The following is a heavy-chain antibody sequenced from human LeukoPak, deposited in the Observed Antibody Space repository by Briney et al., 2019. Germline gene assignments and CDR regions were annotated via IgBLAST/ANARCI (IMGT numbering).Heavy chain of an antibody. CDR3: ARERVDTAMAQQDAFDI. J-gene: IGHJ3*02. CDR2: IIPIFGTA. Sequence: ASVKVSCKASGGTFSSYAISWVRQAPGQGLEWMGGIIPIFGTANYAQKFQGRVTITTDESTSTAYMELSSLRSEDTAVYYCARERVDTAMAQQDAFDIWGQGTMVTVSS. D-gene: IGHD5-18*01. CDR1: GGTFSSYA. V-gene: IGHV1-69*05.